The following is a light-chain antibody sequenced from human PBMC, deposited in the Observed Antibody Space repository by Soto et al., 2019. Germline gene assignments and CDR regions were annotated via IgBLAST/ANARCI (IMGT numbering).Light chain of an antibody. V-gene: IGKV1-5*01. J-gene: IGKJ1*01. Sequence: DIQMAQSPSTLSASVGDRVTITCRASQSISKLLAWYQQKPCKAPRLLIYDASRLESGVPSRFSGSGTGTEFTLTISSVQSDDFATYYCQQYNTYSPTWTFGQGTKV. CDR2: DAS. CDR3: QQYNTYSPTWT. CDR1: QSISKL.